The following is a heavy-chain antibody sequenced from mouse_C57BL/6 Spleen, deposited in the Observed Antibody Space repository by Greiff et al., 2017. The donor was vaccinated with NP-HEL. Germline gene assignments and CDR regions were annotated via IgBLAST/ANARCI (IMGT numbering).Heavy chain of an antibody. Sequence: QVQLQQSGAELARPGASVKLSCKASGYTFTSYGISWVKQRTGQGLEWIGEIYPRSGNTYYNEKFKGKATLTADKSSSTAYMELRSLTSEDSAVYFCARFPFYGNSENYFDYWGQGTTLTVSS. CDR1: GYTFTSYG. CDR3: ARFPFYGNSENYFDY. CDR2: IYPRSGNT. D-gene: IGHD2-10*01. J-gene: IGHJ2*01. V-gene: IGHV1-81*01.